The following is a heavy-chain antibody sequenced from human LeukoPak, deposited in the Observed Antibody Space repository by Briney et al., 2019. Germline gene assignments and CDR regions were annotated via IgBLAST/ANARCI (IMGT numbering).Heavy chain of an antibody. J-gene: IGHJ3*02. Sequence: PGGSLSLSCLTSGFTFSNHAMHWVRQGPGKGLEWVAVISDDGSTKFYADSVEGRFTISRDNSKNTLFLQINSLRPEDTAVYYCARVDDLDAFDIWGQGTLVTVSS. CDR3: ARVDDLDAFDI. CDR2: ISDDGSTK. CDR1: GFTFSNHA. V-gene: IGHV3-30*04. D-gene: IGHD2-2*03.